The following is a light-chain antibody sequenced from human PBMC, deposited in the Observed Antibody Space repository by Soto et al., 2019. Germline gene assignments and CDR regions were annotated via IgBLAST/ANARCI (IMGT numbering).Light chain of an antibody. J-gene: IGLJ3*02. Sequence: QSALTQPASVSGSPGQSITISCTGTSSDVGGYNYVSWYQQHPAKAPKLMIYDVSNRPSGVSNRFSGSKSGNTASLTISGLLAEDEADYYCSSYTSSSTPWVFGGGTKLTVL. CDR1: SSDVGGYNY. CDR2: DVS. CDR3: SSYTSSSTPWV. V-gene: IGLV2-14*01.